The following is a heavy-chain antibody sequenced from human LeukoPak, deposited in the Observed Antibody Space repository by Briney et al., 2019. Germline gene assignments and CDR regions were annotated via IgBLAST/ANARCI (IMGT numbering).Heavy chain of an antibody. J-gene: IGHJ4*02. V-gene: IGHV1-2*02. CDR2: IRPNIGVT. D-gene: IGHD5/OR15-5a*01. CDR3: ARVGFLAYSVYDWKYNFDF. Sequence: ASVKVSCKASGYTFTGYYIHWVRQAPGEGLEWMGWIRPNIGVTNYAQKFQGRVTMTRDTSITTAFMELSRLRFDDTAVYYCARVGFLAYSVYDWKYNFDFWGQGTLVSVSS. CDR1: GYTFTGYY.